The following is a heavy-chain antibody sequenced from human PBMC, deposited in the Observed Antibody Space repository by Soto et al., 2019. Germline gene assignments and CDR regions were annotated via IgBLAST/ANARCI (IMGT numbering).Heavy chain of an antibody. J-gene: IGHJ5*02. CDR1: GFTFTSSA. Sequence: ASGKVSCKASGFTFTSSAVQWVGQARGQRLEWIGWIVVGGGNTNYAQKFQERVTITRDMPTSTAYMEPSSLRSEDTPVYYCPADRVRYHWFDPRGQGTLVNVSS. D-gene: IGHD2-2*02. CDR2: IVVGGGNT. CDR3: PADRVRYHWFDP. V-gene: IGHV1-58*01.